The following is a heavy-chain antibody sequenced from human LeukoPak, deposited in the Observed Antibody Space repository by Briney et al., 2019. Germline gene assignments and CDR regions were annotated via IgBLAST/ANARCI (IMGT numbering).Heavy chain of an antibody. J-gene: IGHJ4*02. V-gene: IGHV4-59*01. CDR2: IYYSGST. Sequence: KPSETLSFTCTVSGGSISSYYWSWIRQPPGKGLEWIGYIYYSGSTNYNPSLKSRVTISVDTSKNQFSLKLSSVTAADTAVYFCARADSGSYGPVDYWGQGTLVTVSS. CDR1: GGSISSYY. CDR3: ARADSGSYGPVDY. D-gene: IGHD1-26*01.